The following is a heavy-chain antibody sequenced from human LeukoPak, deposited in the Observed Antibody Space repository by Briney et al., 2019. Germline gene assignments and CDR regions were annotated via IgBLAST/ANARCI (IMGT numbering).Heavy chain of an antibody. J-gene: IGHJ4*02. D-gene: IGHD3-9*01. Sequence: ASVKLSCKASGSTVTGCYMHWGRQSPGQGLGWMGWFNTNSGGTKYAQKFQGRVTLTRDTYISTAYMELSRLRSDDTAVYYCARGERGYDILTGYSYYYFDYWGQGTLVTVSS. V-gene: IGHV1-2*02. CDR2: FNTNSGGT. CDR1: GSTVTGCY. CDR3: ARGERGYDILTGYSYYYFDY.